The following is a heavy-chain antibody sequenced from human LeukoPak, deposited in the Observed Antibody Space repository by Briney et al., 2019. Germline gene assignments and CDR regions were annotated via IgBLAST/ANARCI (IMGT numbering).Heavy chain of an antibody. J-gene: IGHJ4*02. CDR2: IYTSGST. CDR1: GGSISSGSYY. D-gene: IGHD1-26*01. CDR3: ARELLTYFFDY. Sequence: SSETLSLTCTVSGGSISSGSYYWSWIRQPAGKGLEWIGRIYTSGSTNYNPSLKSRVTISVDTSKNQFSLKLSSVTAADTAVYYCARELLTYFFDYWGQGTLVTVSS. V-gene: IGHV4-61*02.